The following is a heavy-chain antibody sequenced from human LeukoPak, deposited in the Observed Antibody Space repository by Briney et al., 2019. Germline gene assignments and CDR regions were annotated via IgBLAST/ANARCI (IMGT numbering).Heavy chain of an antibody. CDR2: ISPSGDIT. D-gene: IGHD3-10*01. V-gene: IGHV3-23*01. J-gene: IGHJ4*02. CDR1: GFTVSSNY. CDR3: AKDDAWLRFGE. Sequence: PGGSLRLSRAASGFTVSSNYMSWVRPAPGKGPEWVSGISPSGDITYYADSVKGRFTISRDNSKNTLYLEVISLTAEDTAVYYCAKDDAWLRFGEWSQGTLVTVSS.